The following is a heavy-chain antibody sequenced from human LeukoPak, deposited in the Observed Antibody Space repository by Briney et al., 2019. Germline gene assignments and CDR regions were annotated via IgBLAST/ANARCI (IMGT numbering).Heavy chain of an antibody. Sequence: PGGSLRLSCAASGLTVSNNYMTWVRQAPGKGLEWVSGIYSGGSTYYGDSVKGRFTIPRDNSKNTLYLQMNSLKAEDTAVYYCARDYGDYGDYYMDVWGKGTTVTISS. CDR2: IYSGGST. CDR3: ARDYGDYGDYYMDV. CDR1: GLTVSNNY. D-gene: IGHD4-17*01. J-gene: IGHJ6*03. V-gene: IGHV3-53*01.